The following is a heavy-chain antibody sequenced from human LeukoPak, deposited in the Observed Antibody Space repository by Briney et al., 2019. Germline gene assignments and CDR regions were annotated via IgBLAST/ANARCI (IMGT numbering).Heavy chain of an antibody. Sequence: GGSLRLSCATSGFTFSSYAMSWVRQAPGKGLEWVSLISSSGGTTYYADSVKGRFTISRDNSKNMVSLQVNSLRAEDTAVYFCAKVPRPYCSGGSCYHFNYWGQGTLVTVSS. D-gene: IGHD2-15*01. CDR2: ISSSGGTT. J-gene: IGHJ4*02. V-gene: IGHV3-23*01. CDR1: GFTFSSYA. CDR3: AKVPRPYCSGGSCYHFNY.